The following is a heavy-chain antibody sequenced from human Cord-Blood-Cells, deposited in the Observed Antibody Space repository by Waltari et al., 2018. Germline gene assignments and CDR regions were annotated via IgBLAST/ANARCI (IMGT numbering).Heavy chain of an antibody. V-gene: IGHV1-8*01. CDR3: ARVDSSSWYYYYYGMDV. Sequence: QVQLVQSGAEVKKPGASVKVSCKASGYTFTGYDINWVRQATGQGLEWMGWMNPNSGNTGYAQKFQGRVTMTRNTSISTAYMELSSLRSEDTAVYYCARVDSSSWYYYYYGMDVWGQGTTVTVSS. CDR2: MNPNSGNT. CDR1: GYTFTGYD. J-gene: IGHJ6*02. D-gene: IGHD6-13*01.